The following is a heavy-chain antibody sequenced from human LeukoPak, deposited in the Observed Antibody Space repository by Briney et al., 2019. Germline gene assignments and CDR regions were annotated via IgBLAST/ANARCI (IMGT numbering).Heavy chain of an antibody. D-gene: IGHD3-9*01. J-gene: IGHJ6*02. Sequence: GGSLRLSCAASGFTFSSYWMDWVRQAPGKGLVWVSRINIDVSSTDYADSVKGRFTISRDNSKNTLYLQMNSLRAEDTAVYYCARDIRGYDILTGYYGGYYYYGMDVWGQGTTVTVSS. V-gene: IGHV3-74*01. CDR2: INIDVSST. CDR1: GFTFSSYW. CDR3: ARDIRGYDILTGYYGGYYYYGMDV.